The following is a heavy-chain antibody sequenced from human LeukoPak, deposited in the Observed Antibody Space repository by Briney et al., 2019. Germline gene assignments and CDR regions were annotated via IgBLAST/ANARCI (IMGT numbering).Heavy chain of an antibody. CDR3: ARAVTSSSSWYKWVNWFDP. V-gene: IGHV4-38-2*02. J-gene: IGHJ5*02. D-gene: IGHD6-13*01. CDR2: IYHSGSN. CDR1: GYSISSGYY. Sequence: SETLSLTCTVSGYSISSGYYWGWIRQPPGKGLEWIGSIYHSGSNYYNPSLKSRVTISVDTSKNQFSLKLSSVTAADTAVYYCARAVTSSSSWYKWVNWFDPWGQGTLVTVPS.